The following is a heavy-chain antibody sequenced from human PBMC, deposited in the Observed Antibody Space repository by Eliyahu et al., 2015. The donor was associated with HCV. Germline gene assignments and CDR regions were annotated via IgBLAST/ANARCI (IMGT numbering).Heavy chain of an antibody. CDR3: ARQDLPGVGNWFDP. J-gene: IGHJ5*02. Sequence: QLQLQESGPGLVKPSETLSLTCTVSGGSISSSSYYWGWIRQPPGKGLEWIGSIYYSGSTYYNPSLKSRVTISVDTSKNQFSLKLSSVTAADTAVYYCARQDLPGVGNWFDPWGQGTLVTVSS. CDR1: GGSISSSSYY. D-gene: IGHD3-10*01. CDR2: IYYSGST. V-gene: IGHV4-39*01.